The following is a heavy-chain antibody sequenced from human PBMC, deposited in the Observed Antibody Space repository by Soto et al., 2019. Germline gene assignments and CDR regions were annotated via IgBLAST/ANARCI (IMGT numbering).Heavy chain of an antibody. V-gene: IGHV3-11*06. CDR2: SSNSGSFT. Sequence: GGSLRLSCAASGFTFSDHYMSWIRQAPGKGLEWIGYSSNSGSFTRYADSVKGRFTTSRDNSQNTVYLQMSSLRPEDTAVYYCARDFRDRRASNWFDPWGQGTLVTVSS. J-gene: IGHJ5*02. D-gene: IGHD2-21*02. CDR3: ARDFRDRRASNWFDP. CDR1: GFTFSDHY.